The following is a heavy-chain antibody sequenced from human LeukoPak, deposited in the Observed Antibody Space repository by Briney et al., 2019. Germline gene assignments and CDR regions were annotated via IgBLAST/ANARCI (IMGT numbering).Heavy chain of an antibody. CDR1: GYTFSTYD. Sequence: ASVKVSCKASGYTFSTYDINWVRQATGQGLEWMGWMNPNSGNTGYAQKFQGRVTMTRNTSISTAYMELSGLRSEDTAVYYCARVRYYGPGVYYRGLAYWGQGSLVTVSS. CDR2: MNPNSGNT. J-gene: IGHJ4*02. V-gene: IGHV1-8*01. CDR3: ARVRYYGPGVYYRGLAY. D-gene: IGHD3-10*01.